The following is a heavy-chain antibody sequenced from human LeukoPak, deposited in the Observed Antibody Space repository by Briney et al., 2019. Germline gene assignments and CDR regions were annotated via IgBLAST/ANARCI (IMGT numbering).Heavy chain of an antibody. Sequence: SETPSLTCTVSGGSISSYYWSWIRQPPGKGLEWIGYIYYSGSTNYNPSLKSRVTISVDTSKNQFSLKLSSVTAADTAVYYCARVGWRYDFWSEDNWFDPWGQGTLVTVSS. CDR2: IYYSGST. CDR1: GGSISSYY. D-gene: IGHD3-3*01. V-gene: IGHV4-59*01. J-gene: IGHJ5*02. CDR3: ARVGWRYDFWSEDNWFDP.